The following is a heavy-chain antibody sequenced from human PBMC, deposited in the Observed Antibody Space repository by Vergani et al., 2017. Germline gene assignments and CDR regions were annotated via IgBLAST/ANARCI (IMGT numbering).Heavy chain of an antibody. CDR1: EFTFSDVW. V-gene: IGHV3-15*01. D-gene: IGHD2-21*02. CDR3: AREVVTAI. Sequence: EGQLVESGGGLVKPGGSLRLSCAASEFTFSDVWMSWVRQAPGKGLEWVARIKSNADGGSADYAASVKGRFIISRDDSKNFLYLQMNSLRAEDTAVYYCAREVVTAIWGQGTLVTVSS. CDR2: IKSNADGGSA. J-gene: IGHJ4*02.